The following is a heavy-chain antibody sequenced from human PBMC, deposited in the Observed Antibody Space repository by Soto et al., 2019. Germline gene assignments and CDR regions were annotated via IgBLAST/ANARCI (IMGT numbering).Heavy chain of an antibody. Sequence: QMQLVQSGAEVKKPGSSVKVSCKASGGTFGNLGISWLRQAPGQGLEWMGGTIPIFDTPHYAEKFRDRLTIAADATITAYMELNSLSSDDTATYYCARDREDGSGTKYDWFDSWGQGTMVTVSS. J-gene: IGHJ5*01. V-gene: IGHV1-69*01. CDR3: ARDREDGSGTKYDWFDS. D-gene: IGHD3-10*01. CDR1: GGTFGNLG. CDR2: TIPIFDTP.